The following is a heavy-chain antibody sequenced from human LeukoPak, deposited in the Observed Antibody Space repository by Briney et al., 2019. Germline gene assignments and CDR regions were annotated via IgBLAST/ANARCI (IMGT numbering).Heavy chain of an antibody. Sequence: GGSLRLSCAASGFTFNTYSMNWVRQAPGKGLEWLAYISGTSNTIYYARSVKGRFTISRDNAQNSVYLQVNSLRAEDTAAYFCARVTQFLDAHYMDVWGKGTMVTVSS. J-gene: IGHJ6*03. V-gene: IGHV3-48*01. CDR3: ARVTQFLDAHYMDV. D-gene: IGHD3/OR15-3a*01. CDR1: GFTFNTYS. CDR2: ISGTSNTI.